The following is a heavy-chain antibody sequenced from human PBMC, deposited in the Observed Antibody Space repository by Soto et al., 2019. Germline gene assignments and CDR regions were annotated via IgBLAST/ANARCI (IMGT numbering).Heavy chain of an antibody. CDR2: IIPILGIA. CDR3: AREETGTIGYYYMDV. CDR1: GGTFSSYT. Sequence: SVKVSFKASGGTFSSYTISWVRQAPGQGLEWMGRIIPILGIANYAQKFQGRVTITADKSTSTAYMELSSLRSEDTAVYYCAREETGTIGYYYMDVWGKGTTVTVSS. D-gene: IGHD1-7*01. J-gene: IGHJ6*03. V-gene: IGHV1-69*02.